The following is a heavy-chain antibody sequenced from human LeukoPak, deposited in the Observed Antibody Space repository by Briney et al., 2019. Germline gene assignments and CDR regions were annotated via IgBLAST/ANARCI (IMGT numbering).Heavy chain of an antibody. J-gene: IGHJ6*03. V-gene: IGHV3-72*01. CDR2: SRNKAKSYTT. CDR3: VKLELTSHIDV. CDR1: GFTFSDHY. D-gene: IGHD1-7*01. Sequence: PGGSLRLSCAASGFTFSDHYMDWARQAPGKGLEWVGRSRNKAKSYTTEYAASVKGRFTISRDDSKKSLFLQMNSLKTEDTAMYYCVKLELTSHIDVWGKGTTVTVSS.